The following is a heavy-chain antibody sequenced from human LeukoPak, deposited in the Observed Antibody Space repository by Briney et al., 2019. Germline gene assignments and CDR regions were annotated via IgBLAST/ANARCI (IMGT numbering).Heavy chain of an antibody. J-gene: IGHJ6*02. D-gene: IGHD5-12*01. CDR1: GFTFSSYV. Sequence: GGSLRLSCAASGFTFSSYVMSWVRQAPGKGLEWVSGLSGSGRSTYYADSVKGRFTISRDNSKNTLYLQMSSLRAEDTATYYCAKGYVSHYYYGMDVWGQGTTATVSS. V-gene: IGHV3-23*01. CDR2: LSGSGRST. CDR3: AKGYVSHYYYGMDV.